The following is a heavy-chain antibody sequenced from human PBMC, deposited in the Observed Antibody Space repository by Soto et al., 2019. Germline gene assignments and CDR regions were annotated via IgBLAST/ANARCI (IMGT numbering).Heavy chain of an antibody. CDR3: ARDPTTDYYYYGMDV. V-gene: IGHV4-30-4*01. CDR2: IYYSGST. Sequence: SETLSLTCTVSGGSISSGDYYWSWIRQPPGKGLEWIGYIYYSGSTYYNPSLKSRVTISVDTSKNQFSLKLSSVTAADTAVYYCARDPTTDYYYYGMDVWGQGTTVTVS. D-gene: IGHD4-17*01. J-gene: IGHJ6*02. CDR1: GGSISSGDYY.